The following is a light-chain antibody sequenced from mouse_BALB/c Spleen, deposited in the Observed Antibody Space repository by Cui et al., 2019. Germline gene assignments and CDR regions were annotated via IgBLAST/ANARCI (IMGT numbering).Light chain of an antibody. V-gene: IGKV4-55*01. Sequence: QIVLTQSPAILSAFPGEKVTMTCSASSSVSYMYWYHQKPGSSSRLLINDTSNRAAGVPVRISGSGCGTSYYLTISRMEAEDAATYYCQQWSSYPRTFGGGTKLEIK. CDR3: QQWSSYPRT. J-gene: IGKJ1*01. CDR2: DTS. CDR1: SSVSY.